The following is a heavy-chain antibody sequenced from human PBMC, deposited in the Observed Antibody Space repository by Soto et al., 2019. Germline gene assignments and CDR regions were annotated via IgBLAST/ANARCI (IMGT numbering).Heavy chain of an antibody. J-gene: IGHJ5*02. Sequence: GGSLRLSCAASGFTFSSYAMSWVRQAPGKGLEWVSAISGSGGSTYYADSVKGRFTISRDNSKNTLYLQMNSLRAEDTAVYYCAADLRYFDWFEWFDPWGQGTLVTVSS. CDR3: AADLRYFDWFEWFDP. V-gene: IGHV3-23*01. CDR2: ISGSGGST. CDR1: GFTFSSYA. D-gene: IGHD3-9*01.